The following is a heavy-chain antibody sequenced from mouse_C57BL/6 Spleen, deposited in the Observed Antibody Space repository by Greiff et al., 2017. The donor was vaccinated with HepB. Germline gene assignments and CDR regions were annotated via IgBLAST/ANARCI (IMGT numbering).Heavy chain of an antibody. J-gene: IGHJ2*01. D-gene: IGHD2-3*01. CDR2: IDPETGGT. V-gene: IGHV1-15*01. CDR3: TRGGLLRYFDY. Sequence: QVTLKESGAELVRPGASVTLSCKASGYTFTDYEMHWVKQTPVHGLEWIGAIDPETGGTAYNQKFKGKAILTADKSSSTAYMELRSLTSEDSAVYYCTRGGLLRYFDYWGQGTTLTVSS. CDR1: GYTFTDYE.